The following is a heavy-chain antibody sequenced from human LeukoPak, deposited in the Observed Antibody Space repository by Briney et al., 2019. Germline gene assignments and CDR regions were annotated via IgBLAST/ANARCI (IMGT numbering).Heavy chain of an antibody. CDR1: GFTFDDYA. V-gene: IGHV3-43*02. CDR2: ISGDGGST. Sequence: GGSLRLSCAASGFTFDDYAMHWVRQAPGKGLEWVPLISGDGGSTYYADSVKGRFTISRDNSKNSLYLQMNSLRTEDTALYYCAKDSYSGSYFGLDDAFDIWGQGTMVTVSS. J-gene: IGHJ3*02. D-gene: IGHD1-26*01. CDR3: AKDSYSGSYFGLDDAFDI.